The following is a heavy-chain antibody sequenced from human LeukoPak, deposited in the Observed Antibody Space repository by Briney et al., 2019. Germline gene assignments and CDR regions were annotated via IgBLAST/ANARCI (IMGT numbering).Heavy chain of an antibody. CDR3: AQQVGYCSSGSCYFTY. D-gene: IGHD2-15*01. Sequence: GGSLRLSCAASGFTFSNYAMSWVRQAPGKGLEWLSTISGSGGSTYYADSVKGRFTISRDKSKNTLSLQMNSLRAEDTAVYYCAQQVGYCSSGSCYFTYWGQGTLVTVSS. J-gene: IGHJ1*01. CDR1: GFTFSNYA. V-gene: IGHV3-23*01. CDR2: ISGSGGST.